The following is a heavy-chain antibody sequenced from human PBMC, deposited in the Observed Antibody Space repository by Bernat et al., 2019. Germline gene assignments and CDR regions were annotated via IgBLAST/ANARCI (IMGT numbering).Heavy chain of an antibody. CDR1: GFTFSSYW. CDR2: SNSDGSST. J-gene: IGHJ6*02. D-gene: IGHD2-15*01. V-gene: IGHV3-74*01. Sequence: EVQLVESGGGLVQPGGSLRLSCAASGFTFSSYWMHWVRQAPGKGLVWVSRSNSDGSSTSYADSVKGRFTISRDNAKNTLYLQMNSLGAEDTAVYYCATAPRYCSGGSCYWSGMDVWGRGTTVTVSS. CDR3: ATAPRYCSGGSCYWSGMDV.